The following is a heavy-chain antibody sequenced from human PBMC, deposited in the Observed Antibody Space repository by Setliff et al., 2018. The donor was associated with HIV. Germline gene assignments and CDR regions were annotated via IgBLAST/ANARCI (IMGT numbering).Heavy chain of an antibody. Sequence: RASVKVSCKVFGYTLTELSIHWVRQAPGKGLEWMGGFDPEDAETIYAQKFQGRVTMTEDTSIDTAHMELSSLRSEDTAVYYCATVRGYYHDSSGYQGFDYWGQGTLVTVSS. CDR3: ATVRGYYHDSSGYQGFDY. D-gene: IGHD3-22*01. J-gene: IGHJ4*02. CDR2: FDPEDAET. V-gene: IGHV1-24*01. CDR1: GYTLTELS.